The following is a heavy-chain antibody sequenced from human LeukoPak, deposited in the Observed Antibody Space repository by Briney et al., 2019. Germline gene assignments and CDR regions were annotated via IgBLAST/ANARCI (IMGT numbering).Heavy chain of an antibody. V-gene: IGHV1-18*01. Sequence: GASVKVSCKASGYNFINYGISWVRQAPGHSLDWMGWISTYNGNSIYAQKFQGRVTMTTDTSTSTGCMDLRSLTSDDTAVYYCARVARTAVGIRYYFDEWGQGTLVSVSS. CDR3: ARVARTAVGIRYYFDE. J-gene: IGHJ4*02. CDR2: ISTYNGNS. D-gene: IGHD1-14*01. CDR1: GYNFINYG.